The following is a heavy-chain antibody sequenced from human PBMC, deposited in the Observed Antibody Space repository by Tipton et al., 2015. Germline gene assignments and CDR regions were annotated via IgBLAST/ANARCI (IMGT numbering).Heavy chain of an antibody. V-gene: IGHV4-61*01. CDR1: GGSVSSTTYY. CDR2: IYYSGNT. CDR3: ARVGYYYGSGSYYHYYYYYGMDV. D-gene: IGHD3-10*01. J-gene: IGHJ6*02. Sequence: LRLSCTLSGGSVSSTTYYWGWIRQPPGKGLEWLGHIYYSGNTNYNPSLKSRVTMSVDTSKNQFSLKLTSVNAADTAVYYCARVGYYYGSGSYYHYYYYYGMDVWGQGTTVTVSS.